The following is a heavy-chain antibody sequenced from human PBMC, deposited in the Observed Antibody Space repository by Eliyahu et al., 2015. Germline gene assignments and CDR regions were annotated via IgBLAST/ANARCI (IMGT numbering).Heavy chain of an antibody. Sequence: EVQLVQSGAEVKKPGESLKISCKGSGYSFTSYWIGWVRQMPGKGLEWMGIXYPGDSDTRYSPSFQGQVTISADKSISTAYLQWSSLKTSDTAMYYCARLVDEVTYCGGDCWGSNWFDPWGQGTLVTVSS. CDR1: GYSFTSYW. CDR3: ARLVDEVTYCGGDCWGSNWFDP. V-gene: IGHV5-51*03. J-gene: IGHJ5*02. D-gene: IGHD2-21*02. CDR2: XYPGDSDT.